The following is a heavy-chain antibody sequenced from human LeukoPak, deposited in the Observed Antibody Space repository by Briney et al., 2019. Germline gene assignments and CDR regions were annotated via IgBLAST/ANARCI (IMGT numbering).Heavy chain of an antibody. V-gene: IGHV3-30*02. J-gene: IGHJ4*02. CDR1: GFTFSTYG. CDR3: AKVGSEGTDY. D-gene: IGHD1-1*01. CDR2: TRYDGINK. Sequence: GGSLRLSCAATGFTFSTYGMHWVRQAPGKGLEWVTFTRYDGINKYYADSVKGRFTISRDNSKNMLYLQMNSLKLEDTAVYYCAKVGSEGTDYWGQGTLVTVSS.